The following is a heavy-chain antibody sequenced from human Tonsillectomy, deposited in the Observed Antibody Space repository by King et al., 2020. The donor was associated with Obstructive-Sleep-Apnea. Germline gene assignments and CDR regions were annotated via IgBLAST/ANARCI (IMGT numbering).Heavy chain of an antibody. J-gene: IGHJ4*02. V-gene: IGHV4-38-2*02. CDR2: VSHSGTT. Sequence: VQLQESGPGLVKPSETLSLICTVSGYSVGSGYFWGWSRQPPGRGLEYIAAVSHSGTTFYNPSLESRVTISLDTSQNQFSLKLRSVSAADTAVYYCARGIAAESGIDYWGQGTLVTVSS. CDR1: GYSVGSGYF. CDR3: ARGIAAESGIDY. D-gene: IGHD2-21*01.